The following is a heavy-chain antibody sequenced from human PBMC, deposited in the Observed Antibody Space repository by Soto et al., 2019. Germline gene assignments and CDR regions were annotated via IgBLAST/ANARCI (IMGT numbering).Heavy chain of an antibody. J-gene: IGHJ4*02. CDR3: ARQKSSSGWRGYFDY. Sequence: SETLYLTXAVYGGSFSGYYWSWIRQPPGKGLEWIGEINHSGSTNYNPSLKSRVTISVDTSKNQFSLKLSSVTAADTAVYYCARQKSSSGWRGYFDYWGQGTLVTVSS. D-gene: IGHD6-19*01. CDR2: INHSGST. V-gene: IGHV4-34*01. CDR1: GGSFSGYY.